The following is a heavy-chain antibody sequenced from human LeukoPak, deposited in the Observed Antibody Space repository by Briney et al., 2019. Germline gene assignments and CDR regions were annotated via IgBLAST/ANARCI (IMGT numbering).Heavy chain of an antibody. J-gene: IGHJ4*02. Sequence: GGSLRLSCAASGFTFSDYEMNWVRQAPGKGLEWVSYISSSASIIYYADSVKGRFTISRDNSKNTLYLQMNSLRAEDTAVYYCAKGPRYYGSGSYYQDYWGQGTLVTVSS. D-gene: IGHD3-10*01. CDR3: AKGPRYYGSGSYYQDY. CDR1: GFTFSDYE. V-gene: IGHV3-48*03. CDR2: ISSSASII.